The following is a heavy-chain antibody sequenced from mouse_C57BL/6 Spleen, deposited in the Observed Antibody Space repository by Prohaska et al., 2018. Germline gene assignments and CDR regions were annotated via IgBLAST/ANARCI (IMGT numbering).Heavy chain of an antibody. D-gene: IGHD1-1*01. CDR1: GYSITSGYY. Sequence: DVQLQESGPGLVKPSQSLSLTCSVTGYSITSGYYWNWIRQFPGNKLEWMGYISYDGSNNYNPSLKNRIFITRDTSKNQFFLKLNSVTTEDTATYYCARGQITTDPTYYAMDYWGQGTSVTVSS. CDR2: ISYDGSN. J-gene: IGHJ4*01. V-gene: IGHV3-6*01. CDR3: ARGQITTDPTYYAMDY.